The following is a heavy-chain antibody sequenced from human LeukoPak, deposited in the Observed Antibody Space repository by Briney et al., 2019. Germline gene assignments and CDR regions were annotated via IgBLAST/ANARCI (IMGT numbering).Heavy chain of an antibody. V-gene: IGHV5-10-1*01. Sequence: VEALKISCKGSGYSFPSYWISWVRQMPGKGLEWMGRIDPSDSYTNYSPSFQGHVTISADKSISTAYLQWSSLKASDTAMYYCARRGYSRGWPFDPWGQGTLVTVSS. CDR2: IDPSDSYT. CDR3: ARRGYSRGWPFDP. CDR1: GYSFPSYW. J-gene: IGHJ5*02. D-gene: IGHD6-19*01.